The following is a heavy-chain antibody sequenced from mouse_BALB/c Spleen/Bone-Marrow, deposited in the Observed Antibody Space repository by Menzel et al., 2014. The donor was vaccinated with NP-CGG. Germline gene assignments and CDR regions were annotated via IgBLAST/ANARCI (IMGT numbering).Heavy chain of an antibody. CDR3: ARRYYAMDY. J-gene: IGHJ4*01. V-gene: IGHV3-2*02. CDR2: ISYSGIT. CDR1: GYSITSDYA. Sequence: DVQLQESGPGLVEPSQSLSLTCTVTGYSITSDYAWNWIRQFPGNKLEWMGYISYSGITSYNPSLKSRISITRDTSKNQFFLQLNSVTTEDTATYYCARRYYAMDYWGQGTSVTVSS.